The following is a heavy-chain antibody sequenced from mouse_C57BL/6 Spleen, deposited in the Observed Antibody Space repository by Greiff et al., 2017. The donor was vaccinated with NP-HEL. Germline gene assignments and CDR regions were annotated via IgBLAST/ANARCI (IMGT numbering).Heavy chain of an antibody. CDR3: ARDQEAMDY. J-gene: IGHJ4*01. Sequence: EVQGVESGGGLVKPGGSLKLSCAASGFTFSSYAMSWVRQTPEKRLEWVATISDGGSYTYYPDNVKGRFTISRDTAKNNLYLQMSHLKSEDTAMYYCARDQEAMDYWGQGTSVTVSS. V-gene: IGHV5-4*01. CDR1: GFTFSSYA. CDR2: ISDGGSYT.